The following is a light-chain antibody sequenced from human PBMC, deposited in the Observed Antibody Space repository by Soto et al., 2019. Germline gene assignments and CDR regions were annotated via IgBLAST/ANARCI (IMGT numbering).Light chain of an antibody. CDR1: SSDIGTYSY. Sequence: QSALTQPRSVSGSPGQSVTISCTGTSSDIGTYSYVSWYQQHPGKAPKLMIYNVSRRPSGVPDRFSGSKSGNTASLTISGLQAEDEADYYCCSYASSSTLFGGGTKLTVL. J-gene: IGLJ3*02. CDR3: CSYASSSTL. V-gene: IGLV2-11*01. CDR2: NVS.